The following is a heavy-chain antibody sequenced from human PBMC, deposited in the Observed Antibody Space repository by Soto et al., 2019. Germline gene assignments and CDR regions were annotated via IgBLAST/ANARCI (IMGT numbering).Heavy chain of an antibody. Sequence: EVQLVESGGGLVQPGGSLRLSCAASGFTFSSYSMNWVRQAPGKGLEWVSYISSSSSTIYYADSVKGRFTISRDNGKNSLYLQMNSLRAEDTAVYYCARHPDRIAQIGWFDPWGQGTLVTVSS. CDR3: ARHPDRIAQIGWFDP. J-gene: IGHJ5*02. CDR1: GFTFSSYS. V-gene: IGHV3-48*01. CDR2: ISSSSSTI. D-gene: IGHD6-13*01.